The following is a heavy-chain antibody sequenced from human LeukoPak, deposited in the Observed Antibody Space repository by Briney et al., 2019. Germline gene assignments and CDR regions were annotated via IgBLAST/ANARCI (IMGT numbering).Heavy chain of an antibody. D-gene: IGHD2-15*01. Sequence: SETLSLTCAVYGGSFSGYYWSWIRQPPGKGLEWIGEINHSGSTDYNPSLKSRVTISVDTSKNQFSLKLSSVTAADTAVYYCCSYGLDAFDIWGQGTMVTVSS. CDR2: INHSGST. CDR1: GGSFSGYY. CDR3: CSYGLDAFDI. J-gene: IGHJ3*02. V-gene: IGHV4-34*01.